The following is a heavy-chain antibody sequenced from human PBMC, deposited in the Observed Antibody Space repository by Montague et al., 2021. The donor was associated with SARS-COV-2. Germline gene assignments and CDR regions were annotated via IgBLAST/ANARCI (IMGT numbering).Heavy chain of an antibody. CDR3: ARYGDYGSWFDP. J-gene: IGHJ5*02. CDR2: IYWDDDK. D-gene: IGHD4-17*01. V-gene: IGHV2-5*02. CDR1: GFSLNTSGEG. Sequence: PALVKPTQTLTLTCTFSGFSLNTSGEGVGWVRQPPGKALEWLALIYWDDDKRYSPSLKSRSTISKDTTKNEVVLTVANMDPVDTATYYCARYGDYGSWFDPWGQGTLVTV.